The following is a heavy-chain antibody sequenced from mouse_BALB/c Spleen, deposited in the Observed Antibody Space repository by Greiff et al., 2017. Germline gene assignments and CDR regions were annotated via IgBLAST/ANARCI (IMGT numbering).Heavy chain of an antibody. V-gene: IGHV3-8*02. CDR3: ARYYGNYEGYAMDY. CDR1: GDSITSGY. Sequence: EVKVEESGPSLVKPSQTLSLTCSVTGDSITSGYWNCIRKFPGNKLEYMGYISYSGSTYYNPSLKSRISITRDTSKNQYYLQLNSVTTEDTATYYCARYYGNYEGYAMDYWGQGTSVTVSS. CDR2: ISYSGST. J-gene: IGHJ4*01. D-gene: IGHD2-1*01.